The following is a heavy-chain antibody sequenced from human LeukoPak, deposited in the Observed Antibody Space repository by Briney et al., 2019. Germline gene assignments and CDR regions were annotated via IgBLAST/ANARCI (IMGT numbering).Heavy chain of an antibody. CDR1: GGSISSCY. Sequence: SETLSLTCNVSGGSISSCYWSWIRQPPGKGLEWIGYIYTSGSTDYNPSLQSRVSILVDTSQNQFFLKLSLWAAANAAVYYWAKLDYHDYMDVWGKGTTVTVSS. CDR2: IYTSGST. J-gene: IGHJ6*03. CDR3: AKLDYHDYMDV. V-gene: IGHV4-4*09. D-gene: IGHD1-7*01.